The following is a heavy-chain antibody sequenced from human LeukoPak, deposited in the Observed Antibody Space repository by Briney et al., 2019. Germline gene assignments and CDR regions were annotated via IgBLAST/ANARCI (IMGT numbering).Heavy chain of an antibody. V-gene: IGHV3-23*01. J-gene: IGHJ6*03. CDR1: GFIFSSYA. Sequence: GGSLRLSCAASGFIFSSYAMTWVRQAPGKGLEWVSGISGSGVNTYYADSFKGRFTISRDNSKDTVYLQMNSLRAEDTAIYYCAKLGGPYNWDYAGLNYMDVWGKGTTFTVSS. CDR3: AKLGGPYNWDYAGLNYMDV. CDR2: ISGSGVNT. D-gene: IGHD1-7*01.